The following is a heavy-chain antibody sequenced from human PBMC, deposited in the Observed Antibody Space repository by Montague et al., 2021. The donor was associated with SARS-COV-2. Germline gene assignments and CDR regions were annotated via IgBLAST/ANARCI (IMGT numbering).Heavy chain of an antibody. Sequence: CAISGDGVSSNGGAWNWIRQSPSRGLEWLGRTCYRSKWVYDYAVSLKSRLTIKPDTSKNQFSLQLNSVTPEDTAVYYCARDIGSAGIYYYGMDVWGQGTTVTVSS. CDR2: TCYRSKWVY. J-gene: IGHJ6*02. V-gene: IGHV6-1*01. CDR1: GDGVSSNGGA. D-gene: IGHD3-10*01. CDR3: ARDIGSAGIYYYGMDV.